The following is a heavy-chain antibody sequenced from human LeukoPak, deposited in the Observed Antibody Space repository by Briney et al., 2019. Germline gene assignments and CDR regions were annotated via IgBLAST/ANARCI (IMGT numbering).Heavy chain of an antibody. V-gene: IGHV3-30*03. CDR3: ARKEVSPAEYFQH. CDR2: ISYHGSSQ. Sequence: GGSLRLSCAVSGFTFSNAWMSWVRQAPGKGLEWVAVISYHGSSQDYADSVKGRFTISSDSSKNTLYLQMNSLRAEDTAVYYCARKEVSPAEYFQHWGQGTLVTVSS. D-gene: IGHD3-22*01. J-gene: IGHJ1*01. CDR1: GFTFSNAW.